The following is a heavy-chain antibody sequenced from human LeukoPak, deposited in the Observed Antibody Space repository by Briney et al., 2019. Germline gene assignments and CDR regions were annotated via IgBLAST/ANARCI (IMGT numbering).Heavy chain of an antibody. CDR2: VSIDGNSQ. CDR3: ARSGSYYRSGSYYSDY. J-gene: IGHJ4*02. D-gene: IGHD3-10*01. V-gene: IGHV3-30-3*01. CDR1: GFILGVYT. Sequence: GGSLRLSCAASGFILGVYTMHWVRQAPGKGLEWVAVVSIDGNSQYYADSVKGRFTISRDSSKNTLYLQMNSLRAEDTAVYYCARSGSYYRSGSYYSDYWGQGVLVTVSS.